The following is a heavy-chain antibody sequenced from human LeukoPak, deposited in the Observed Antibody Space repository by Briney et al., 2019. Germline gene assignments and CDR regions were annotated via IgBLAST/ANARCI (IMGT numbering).Heavy chain of an antibody. CDR1: GGSINSSNW. CDR2: IYHSGST. CDR3: ARVGRGLDAFDI. J-gene: IGHJ3*02. V-gene: IGHV4-4*02. D-gene: IGHD5/OR15-5a*01. Sequence: SATLSLTCAVSGGSINSSNWWSWVRQSPGTGLEWIGDIYHSGSTNYNPSLKSRVIISVDKSKNQFFLQLNSVTAADTAVFYCARVGRGLDAFDIWGQGTMVSVSS.